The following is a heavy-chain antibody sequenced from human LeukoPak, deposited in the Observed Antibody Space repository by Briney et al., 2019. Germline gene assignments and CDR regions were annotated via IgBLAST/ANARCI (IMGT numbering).Heavy chain of an antibody. CDR1: GFSFNSYW. Sequence: GGSPRLSCAASGFSFNSYWMSWVRQAPGKGLEWVANIKQDGSEQYYVDSVRGRFTISRDNAKNSLYLQMNGLRAEDTAVYYCASAREWQVQNAPFDYWGQGTLVSVSA. J-gene: IGHJ4*02. CDR3: ASAREWQVQNAPFDY. CDR2: IKQDGSEQ. V-gene: IGHV3-7*01. D-gene: IGHD6-19*01.